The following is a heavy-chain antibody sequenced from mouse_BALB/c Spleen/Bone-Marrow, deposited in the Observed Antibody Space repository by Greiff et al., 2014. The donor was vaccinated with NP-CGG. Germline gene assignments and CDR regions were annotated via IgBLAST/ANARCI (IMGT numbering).Heavy chain of an antibody. J-gene: IGHJ2*01. CDR2: INPSNGRT. Sequence: QVQLQQSGAELVKPGASVKLSCKASGYTFTSYWMYWVKQRPGQGLEWIGEINPSNGRTYYNEKFKTKATLTVDSSSITAYMQLSSQTSEDSAVYSCTSPQLGRDYWGQGTTLTVSS. V-gene: IGHV1S81*02. D-gene: IGHD4-1*02. CDR1: GYTFTSYW. CDR3: TSPQLGRDY.